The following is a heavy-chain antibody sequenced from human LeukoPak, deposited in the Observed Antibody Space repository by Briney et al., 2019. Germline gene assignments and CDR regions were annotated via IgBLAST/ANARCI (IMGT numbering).Heavy chain of an antibody. Sequence: GGSLRLSCAASGFTFSSYAMSWVRQAPGKGLEWVSAISGSGGSTYYADSVKGRFTISRDSSKNTLYLQMNSLRAEDTAVYYCARSRDGYNYLDYWGQGTLVTVSS. V-gene: IGHV3-23*01. CDR2: ISGSGGST. CDR3: ARSRDGYNYLDY. J-gene: IGHJ4*02. CDR1: GFTFSSYA. D-gene: IGHD5-24*01.